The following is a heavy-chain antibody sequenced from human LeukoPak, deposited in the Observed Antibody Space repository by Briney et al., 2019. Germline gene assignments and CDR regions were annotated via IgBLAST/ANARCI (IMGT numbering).Heavy chain of an antibody. V-gene: IGHV3-33*01. J-gene: IGHJ4*02. CDR1: GFTFGGYG. D-gene: IGHD1-14*01. CDR2: TAYDGSRA. Sequence: GESLRLSCAGSGFTFGGYGMHWFRQTPGKGLGWVAVTAYDGSRAFYADSVKGRFTTSRDNSKNTMSVQMDDLRAEDTAVYYCTRYNNDHFDYWGQGTLVTVSS. CDR3: TRYNNDHFDY.